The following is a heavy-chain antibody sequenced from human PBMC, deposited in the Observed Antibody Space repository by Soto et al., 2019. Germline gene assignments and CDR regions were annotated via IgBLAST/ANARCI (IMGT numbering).Heavy chain of an antibody. D-gene: IGHD3-3*01. CDR1: GFTFSSYA. V-gene: IGHV3-23*01. J-gene: IGHJ4*02. CDR3: AKAVPYYDFWSGYYYFDY. Sequence: GGSLRLSCAASGFTFSSYAMSWVRQAPGKGLEWVSAISGSGGSTYYADSVKGRFTISSDNSKNTLYLQMNSLRAEDTAVYYCAKAVPYYDFWSGYYYFDYWGQGTLVTVSS. CDR2: ISGSGGST.